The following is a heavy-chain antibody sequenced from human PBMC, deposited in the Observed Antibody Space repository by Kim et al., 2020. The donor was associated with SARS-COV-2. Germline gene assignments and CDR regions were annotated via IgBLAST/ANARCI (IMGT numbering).Heavy chain of an antibody. J-gene: IGHJ6*02. Sequence: GGSLRLSCAASGFTFSNYWMTWVRQAPGKGLEWVANIKQDASEKDYVDSVKGRFTISRDNAKNSLYLQMNSLRAEDTAVYYCARDHEYDFWISYGTYSYYYAIDIWGPRTTVTVSS. V-gene: IGHV3-7*03. CDR2: IKQDASEK. D-gene: IGHD3-3*01. CDR3: ARDHEYDFWISYGTYSYYYAIDI. CDR1: GFTFSNYW.